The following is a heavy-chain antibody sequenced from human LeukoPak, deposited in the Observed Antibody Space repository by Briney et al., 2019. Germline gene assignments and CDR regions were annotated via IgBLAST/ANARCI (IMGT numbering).Heavy chain of an antibody. V-gene: IGHV1-18*01. J-gene: IGHJ3*02. D-gene: IGHD6-13*01. CDR1: GYTFTSYG. CDR3: AREVWSSAFDI. CDR2: ISAYNGNT. Sequence: GASVKVSCKASGYTFTSYGISWVRQAPGQGLEWMGWISAYNGNTNYAQKLQGRVTMTTDTSISTAYMELSRLRSDDTAVYYCAREVWSSAFDIWGQGTMVIVSS.